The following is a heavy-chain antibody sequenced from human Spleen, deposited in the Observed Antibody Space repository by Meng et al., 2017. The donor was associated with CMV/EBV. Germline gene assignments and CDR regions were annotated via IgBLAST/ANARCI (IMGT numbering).Heavy chain of an antibody. Sequence: GESLKISCTTSEFTFSSSAMNWVRQAPGKGLEWVSSISGSGDITYYADSVKGRFAISRDNSNNTVYLQMNSLRAEDTAVYYCAKYSAVGERLYYFDYWGQGTLVTVSS. D-gene: IGHD2-21*01. CDR2: ISGSGDIT. V-gene: IGHV3-23*01. J-gene: IGHJ4*02. CDR1: EFTFSSSA. CDR3: AKYSAVGERLYYFDY.